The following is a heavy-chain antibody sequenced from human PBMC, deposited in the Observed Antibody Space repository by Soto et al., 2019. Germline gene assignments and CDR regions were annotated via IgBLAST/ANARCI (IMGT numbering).Heavy chain of an antibody. V-gene: IGHV1-2*04. CDR1: GYTFTGYY. D-gene: IGHD6-19*01. CDR3: PRAPVSGWSSVGWFDP. CDR2: INPNSGGT. J-gene: IGHJ5*02. Sequence: QVRLVQSGAEVKKPGASVKVSCKASGYTFTGYYMHWVRQAPGQGLEWMGWINPNSGGTNYAQKFQGWVTMTRDASISTAYMEGGRLRSDATGVYYCPRAPVSGWSSVGWFDPWGQGTLVTVSS.